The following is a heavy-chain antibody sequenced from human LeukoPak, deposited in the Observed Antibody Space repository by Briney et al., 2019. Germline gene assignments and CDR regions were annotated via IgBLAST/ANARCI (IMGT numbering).Heavy chain of an antibody. CDR2: MNPDSGNT. CDR3: ARDGGATSADAFDI. J-gene: IGHJ3*02. CDR1: GYTFSSSD. Sequence: ASVKVSCKASGYTFSSSDIHWVRQATGQGLEWMGWMNPDSGNTAYAQKFLGRVTMTRTTSATTAYMELNSLRAEDTAVYYCARDGGATSADAFDIWGQGTMVTVSS. V-gene: IGHV1-8*01. D-gene: IGHD1-26*01.